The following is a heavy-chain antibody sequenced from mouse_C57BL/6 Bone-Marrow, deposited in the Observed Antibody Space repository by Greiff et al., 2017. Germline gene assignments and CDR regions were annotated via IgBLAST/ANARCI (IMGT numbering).Heavy chain of an antibody. D-gene: IGHD1-1*01. V-gene: IGHV5-16*01. CDR1: GFTFSDYY. Sequence: DVQLVESEGGLVQPGSSMKLSCTASGFTFSDYYMAWVRQVPEKGLEWVANINYDGSSTYYLDSLKSRFIISRDNAKNILYLQMSSLKSEDTATYYCARDQEGYYGSSPWYFDVWGTGTTVTVSS. CDR3: ARDQEGYYGSSPWYFDV. J-gene: IGHJ1*03. CDR2: INYDGSST.